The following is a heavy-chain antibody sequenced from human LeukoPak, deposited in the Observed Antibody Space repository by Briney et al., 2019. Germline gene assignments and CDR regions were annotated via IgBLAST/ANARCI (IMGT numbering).Heavy chain of an antibody. D-gene: IGHD5-18*01. CDR2: INPNSGGT. CDR1: GYTFTGYY. CDR3: VRDGDTAMVSDYFDY. Sequence: ASVKVSCKASGYTFTGYYMHWVRQAPGQGLEWMGRINPNSGGTNYAQKFQGRVTMTRDTSISTAYMELSRLRSDDTAVYYCVRDGDTAMVSDYFDYWGQGTLVTVSS. J-gene: IGHJ4*02. V-gene: IGHV1-2*06.